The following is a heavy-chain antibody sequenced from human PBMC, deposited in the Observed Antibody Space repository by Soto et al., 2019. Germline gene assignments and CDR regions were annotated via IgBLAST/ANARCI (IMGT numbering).Heavy chain of an antibody. D-gene: IGHD5-18*01. CDR1: GYSFTSYW. CDR3: ARATQGYSYGYNYFDY. J-gene: IGHJ4*02. CDR2: IYPGDSDT. V-gene: IGHV5-51*01. Sequence: GESLKISCKGSGYSFTSYWIGWVRQMPGKGLEWMGIIYPGDSDTRYSPSFQGQVTISADKSISTAYLQWSSLKASDTAMYYCARATQGYSYGYNYFDYWGQGTLVTVSS.